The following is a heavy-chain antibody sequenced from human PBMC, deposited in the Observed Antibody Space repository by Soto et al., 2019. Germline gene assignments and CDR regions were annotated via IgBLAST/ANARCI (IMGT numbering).Heavy chain of an antibody. Sequence: QVQLQESGPGLVKPSETLSLTCTVSGDSISTYYWSWIRQPPGKGLEWIGYLYDSGSTHYNPSLTSPVTFSVATAKNHCPLKLPSVTAADTAVYYCARANYYGSGTYFRLDVWGQGTRVTVSS. D-gene: IGHD3-10*01. CDR2: LYDSGST. CDR3: ARANYYGSGTYFRLDV. J-gene: IGHJ6*02. CDR1: GDSISTYY. V-gene: IGHV4-59*01.